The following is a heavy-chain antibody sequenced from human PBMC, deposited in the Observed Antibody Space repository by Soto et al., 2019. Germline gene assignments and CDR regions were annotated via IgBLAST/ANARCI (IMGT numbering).Heavy chain of an antibody. CDR2: MNPNSGHT. CDR3: AKSSGGSYRAFDY. D-gene: IGHD3-22*01. V-gene: IGHV1-8*01. CDR1: GYTFANYD. J-gene: IGHJ4*02. Sequence: ASVKVSCKASGYTFANYDINWVRQAPGQGLEWMGWMNPNSGHTGFARKFQGRVTMAKSTAIRTAYMELSSLKSEDTAVYYCAKSSGGSYRAFDYWGQGTLVTVSS.